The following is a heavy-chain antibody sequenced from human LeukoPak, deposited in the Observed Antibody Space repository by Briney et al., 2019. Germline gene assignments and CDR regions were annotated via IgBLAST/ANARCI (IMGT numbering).Heavy chain of an antibody. CDR1: GFTFTNFA. CDR2: ISGSGSGGST. Sequence: GGSLRLSCAASGFTFTNFAMSWVRQAPGKGLEWVSSISGSGSGGSTYYADSVKGRFTISRDNSKNTLYLQMNSLRAEDTAVYYCAKSGYNRFDYWGQGTLVTVSS. CDR3: AKSGYNRFDY. V-gene: IGHV3-23*01. J-gene: IGHJ4*02. D-gene: IGHD5-24*01.